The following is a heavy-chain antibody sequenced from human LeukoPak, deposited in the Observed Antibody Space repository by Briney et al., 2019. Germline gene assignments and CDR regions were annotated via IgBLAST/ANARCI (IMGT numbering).Heavy chain of an antibody. V-gene: IGHV3-33*01. D-gene: IGHD2-21*02. J-gene: IGHJ4*02. CDR2: IWYDGSNK. CDR1: GFTFSSYG. CDR3: ARGPERSCGGDCYAPDY. Sequence: GGSLRLSCAASGFTFSSYGMHWVRQAPGKGLEWVAVIWYDGSNKYYADSVKGRFTISRDNSKNTLYLQMNSLRAEDTAVYYCARGPERSCGGDCYAPDYWGQGTLVTVSS.